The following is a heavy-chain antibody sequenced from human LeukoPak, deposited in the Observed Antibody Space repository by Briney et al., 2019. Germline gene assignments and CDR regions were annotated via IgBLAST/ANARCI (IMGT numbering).Heavy chain of an antibody. CDR1: GFTFDDYA. J-gene: IGHJ4*02. CDR2: ISGDGGST. CDR3: APEGTSSSLYY. V-gene: IGHV3-43*02. D-gene: IGHD6-13*01. Sequence: GGSLRLSCAASGFTFDDYAMHWVRQAPGKGLEWVSLISGDGGSTYYADSVKGRFTISRDNSKNSLYLQMNSLRTEDTALYYCAPEGTSSSLYYWGQGTLVTVSS.